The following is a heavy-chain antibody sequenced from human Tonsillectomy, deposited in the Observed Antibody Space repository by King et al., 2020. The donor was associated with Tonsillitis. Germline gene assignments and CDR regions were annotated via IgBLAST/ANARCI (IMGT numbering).Heavy chain of an antibody. D-gene: IGHD6-19*01. V-gene: IGHV3-33*01. CDR2: IWYDGINK. Sequence: VQLVESGGGVVQPGRSLRLSCAASGFTFSSYGMHWVRQAPGRGLEWVAFIWYDGINKYYTDSVKGRFTISRDNSKNTLYLQMNSLRAEDTAVYYCARDQWSDSSYSPFDYWGQGTLVTVSS. J-gene: IGHJ4*02. CDR1: GFTFSSYG. CDR3: ARDQWSDSSYSPFDY.